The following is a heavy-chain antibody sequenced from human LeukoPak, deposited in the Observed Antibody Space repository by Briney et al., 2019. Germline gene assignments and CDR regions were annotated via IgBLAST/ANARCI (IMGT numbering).Heavy chain of an antibody. CDR1: GFTFSSYA. CDR3: AKDTILLRYSSGWYDY. Sequence: PGGSLRLSCAASGFTFSSYAMSWVRQAPGKGREWVSAISGSGGSTYYADSVKGRSTISRDNSKNTLYLRMNSLRAEDTAVYYCAKDTILLRYSSGWYDYWGQGTLVTVSS. D-gene: IGHD6-19*01. V-gene: IGHV3-23*01. J-gene: IGHJ4*02. CDR2: ISGSGGST.